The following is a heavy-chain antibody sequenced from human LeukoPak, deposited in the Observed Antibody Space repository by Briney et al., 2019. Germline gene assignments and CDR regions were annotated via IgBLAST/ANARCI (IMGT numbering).Heavy chain of an antibody. CDR2: IYSSGST. CDR3: ARTYGSGSYSYFDY. J-gene: IGHJ4*02. V-gene: IGHV4-59*01. CDR1: GGSISNYY. D-gene: IGHD3-10*01. Sequence: SETLSLTCTVSGGSISNYYWSWIRQPPGKGLEWIGYIYSSGSTNYSPSLKSRVTISVDTSKNQFSLKLSSVTAADTAVYYCARTYGSGSYSYFDYWGQGTLVTVSS.